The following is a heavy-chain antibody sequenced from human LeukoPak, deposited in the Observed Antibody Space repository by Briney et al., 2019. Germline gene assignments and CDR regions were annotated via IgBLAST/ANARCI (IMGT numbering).Heavy chain of an antibody. J-gene: IGHJ4*02. V-gene: IGHV3-30*03. CDR1: GFTFSSYG. CDR2: ISYDGSNK. Sequence: PGGSLRLSCAASGFTFSSYGMHWVRQAPGKGLEWAAVISYDGSNKYYADSVKGRFTISRDNSKNTLYLQMNSLRVEDTAVFYCARDQYDTWSRRGNFDSWGQGTLVIVSS. CDR3: ARDQYDTWSRRGNFDS. D-gene: IGHD3-3*01.